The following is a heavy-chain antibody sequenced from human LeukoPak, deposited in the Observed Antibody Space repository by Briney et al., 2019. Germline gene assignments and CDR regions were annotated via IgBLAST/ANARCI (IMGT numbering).Heavy chain of an antibody. CDR2: ISSSSSTI. CDR3: ASYSSSLSDAFDI. Sequence: PGGSLRLSCAASGFTFSSYSMNWVRQAPGKGLEWVSYISSSSSTIYYADSVKGRYTISRDNAKNSLYLQMNSLGAEDTAVYYCASYSSSLSDAFDIWGQGTMVTVSS. D-gene: IGHD6-13*01. J-gene: IGHJ3*02. CDR1: GFTFSSYS. V-gene: IGHV3-48*01.